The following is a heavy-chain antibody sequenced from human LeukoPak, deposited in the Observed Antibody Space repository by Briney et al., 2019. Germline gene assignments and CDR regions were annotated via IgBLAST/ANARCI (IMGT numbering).Heavy chain of an antibody. D-gene: IGHD3-3*01. CDR1: GFTLSTSW. J-gene: IGHJ4*02. CDR3: ARGEWAFDY. CDR2: IKQDGSEK. V-gene: IGHV3-7*01. Sequence: GGCLRLSCIASGFTLSTSWMSWVRQAPGKGLEWVANIKQDGSEKYYVDSVKGRFTISRDNAKNSLYLQMNSLRAEDTAVYYCARGEWAFDYWGQGTLVTVSS.